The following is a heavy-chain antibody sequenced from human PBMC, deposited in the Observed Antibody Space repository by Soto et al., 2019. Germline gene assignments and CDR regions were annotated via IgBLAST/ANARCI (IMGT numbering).Heavy chain of an antibody. Sequence: PGGSLRLSCAASGFTFSNAWMNWVRQAPGKGLEWVSAISGSGDGTYYIASVKGRFTTSRDNSKNTLYLQMNSLRAEDTAVYYCAKGSLRLLDYWGQGTLVTVSS. CDR1: GFTFSNAW. CDR2: ISGSGDGT. CDR3: AKGSLRLLDY. J-gene: IGHJ4*02. D-gene: IGHD4-17*01. V-gene: IGHV3-23*01.